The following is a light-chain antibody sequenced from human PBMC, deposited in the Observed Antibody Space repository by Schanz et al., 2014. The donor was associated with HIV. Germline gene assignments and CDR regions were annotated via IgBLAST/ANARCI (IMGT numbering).Light chain of an antibody. Sequence: DIQMTQSPSTVSAFVGDRVTITCRASQSISTWLAWYQQKPGEAPKLLISKASSVESGVPSRFSGSGSGTEFTLTISGLQPDDFATYYCQQCDSYPYTFGQGTKLEIK. CDR1: QSISTW. J-gene: IGKJ2*01. CDR3: QQCDSYPYT. V-gene: IGKV1-5*03. CDR2: KAS.